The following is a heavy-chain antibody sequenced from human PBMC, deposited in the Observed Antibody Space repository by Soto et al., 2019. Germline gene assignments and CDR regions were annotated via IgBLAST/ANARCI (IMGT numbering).Heavy chain of an antibody. CDR3: ARCQYHGSAGFYTIRYFYGVDV. CDR2: VNDSGST. Sequence: SETLSLTCSLSGGSFSKYYWTWIRQPPGAGLEWIGEVNDSGSTSYSPALKSRVTISVDSSKNQFSLILTSITAADRAVYFCARCQYHGSAGFYTIRYFYGVDVWGQGTTVTVSS. D-gene: IGHD3-22*01. V-gene: IGHV4-34*01. J-gene: IGHJ6*02. CDR1: GGSFSKYY.